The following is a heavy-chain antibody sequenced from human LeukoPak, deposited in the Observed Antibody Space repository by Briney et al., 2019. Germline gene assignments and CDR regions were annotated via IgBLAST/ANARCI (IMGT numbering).Heavy chain of an antibody. CDR1: GFTFSSYS. CDR3: ASCIAVAGTYYFDY. Sequence: GGSLRLSCAASGFTFSSYSMNWVRQAPGKGLEWDSSISSSSSYIYYADSVKGRFTISRDNAKNSLYLQMNSLRAEDTAVYYCASCIAVAGTYYFDYWGQGTLVTVSS. D-gene: IGHD6-19*01. CDR2: ISSSSSYI. V-gene: IGHV3-21*01. J-gene: IGHJ4*02.